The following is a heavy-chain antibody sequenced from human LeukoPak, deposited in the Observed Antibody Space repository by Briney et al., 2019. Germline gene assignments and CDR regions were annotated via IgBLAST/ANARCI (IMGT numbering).Heavy chain of an antibody. D-gene: IGHD6-13*01. J-gene: IGHJ4*02. CDR1: GYTFASYG. V-gene: IGHV1-18*01. Sequence: ASVKVSCKASGYTFASYGISWGRQAPGQGLEWMGWISVYNGNTNSAQKLQGRVTMTTDTSTSTAYMELRSLRSDDTAVYYCARGPIGYSSSSRYFDYWGQGTLVTVSS. CDR2: ISVYNGNT. CDR3: ARGPIGYSSSSRYFDY.